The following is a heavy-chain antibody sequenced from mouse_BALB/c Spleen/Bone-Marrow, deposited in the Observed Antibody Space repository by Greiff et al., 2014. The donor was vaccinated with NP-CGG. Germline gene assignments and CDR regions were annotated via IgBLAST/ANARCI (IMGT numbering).Heavy chain of an antibody. D-gene: IGHD4-1*01. CDR3: ARNWAFDY. CDR1: GYTFTSYW. Sequence: QVHVKQSGGGLVRPGASVKLSCKASGYTFTSYWMNWGKQRPGQGLEWIGIIDPSDSETHYNQMFKDKATLTVDKTSNTAYIQLISLTSDDSAFYYCARNWAFDYWGQGTTLTVSS. V-gene: IGHV1-61*01. CDR2: IDPSDSET. J-gene: IGHJ2*01.